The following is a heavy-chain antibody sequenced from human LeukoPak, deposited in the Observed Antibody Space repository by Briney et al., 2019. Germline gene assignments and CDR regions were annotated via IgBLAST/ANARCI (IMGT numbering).Heavy chain of an antibody. CDR1: GGSISSYY. V-gene: IGHV4-59*01. D-gene: IGHD6-6*01. CDR2: INYSGNT. J-gene: IGHJ6*02. Sequence: PSETLSLTCTVSGGSISSYYWSWIRQPPGEGLEWIGYINYSGNTNYNPSLKSRVTISVDTSKNQFSLKLSSVTAADTAVYYCARRIAARRSGYYYYGMDVWGQGTTVTVSS. CDR3: ARRIAARRSGYYYYGMDV.